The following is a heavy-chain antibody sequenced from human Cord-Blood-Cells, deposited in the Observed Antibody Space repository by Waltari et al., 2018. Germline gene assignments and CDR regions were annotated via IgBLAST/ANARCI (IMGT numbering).Heavy chain of an antibody. D-gene: IGHD3-9*01. CDR1: GGSISSSSYY. CDR2: IYYSGSA. J-gene: IGHJ6*02. CDR3: ARRGAPALSMTGYYASDYYYGMDV. V-gene: IGHV4-39*01. Sequence: QLQLQESGPGLVKPSETLSLTCTVSGGSISSSSYYWGWIRQPPGTGLAWTGSIYYSGSANNHPTPRSRRAIVEDTYKNQFCPRSRSVTAAYTAGYYCARRGAPALSMTGYYASDYYYGMDVWGQGTTVTVSS.